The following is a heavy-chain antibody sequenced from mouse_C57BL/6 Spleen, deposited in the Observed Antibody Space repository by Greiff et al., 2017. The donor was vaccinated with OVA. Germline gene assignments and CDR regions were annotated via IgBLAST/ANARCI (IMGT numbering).Heavy chain of an antibody. J-gene: IGHJ1*03. CDR2: ISYDGSN. CDR1: GYSITSGYY. D-gene: IGHD3-1*01. V-gene: IGHV3-6*01. Sequence: EVKLMESGPGLVKPSQSLSLTCSVTGYSITSGYYWNWIRQFPGNKLEWMGYISYDGSNNYNPSLKNRISITLDTSKNQFFLKFNSVTTEDTATYYCARDRGYGYFDVWGTGTTVTVSS. CDR3: ARDRGYGYFDV.